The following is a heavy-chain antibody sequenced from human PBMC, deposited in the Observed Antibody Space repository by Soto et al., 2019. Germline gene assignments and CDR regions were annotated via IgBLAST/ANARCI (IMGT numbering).Heavy chain of an antibody. CDR3: ATSFRYFDN. CDR2: ISGTASRT. V-gene: IGHV3-23*01. J-gene: IGHJ4*02. D-gene: IGHD3-9*01. Sequence: ESLRLSCAGSGFTPTTTPLSWVRQPPGKVLEWVTTISGTASRTYYVDSVKGRFFISRDNSKNTVTLQMNNLTVDDTAVYYCATSFRYFDNWGQGTRVTVST. CDR1: GFTPTTTP.